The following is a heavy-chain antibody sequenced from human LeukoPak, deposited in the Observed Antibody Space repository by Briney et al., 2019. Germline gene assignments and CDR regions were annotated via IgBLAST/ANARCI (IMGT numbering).Heavy chain of an antibody. Sequence: SETLSLTCAVYGGSFRGYYWSWIRQPPGKGLEWIGEINHSGSTNYNPSLKSRVTISVDTSKNQFSLKLSSVTAADTAVYYCARNRIVVVVAATRYYYYGMDVWGKGTTVTVSS. CDR1: GGSFRGYY. V-gene: IGHV4-34*01. D-gene: IGHD2-15*01. CDR3: ARNRIVVVVAATRYYYYGMDV. CDR2: INHSGST. J-gene: IGHJ6*04.